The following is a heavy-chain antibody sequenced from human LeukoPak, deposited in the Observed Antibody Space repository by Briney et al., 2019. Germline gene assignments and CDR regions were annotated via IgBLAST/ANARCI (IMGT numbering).Heavy chain of an antibody. CDR1: GYTFTSYY. CDR3: ARGGFIGYCSGGSCYTQNAFDI. Sequence: GASVKVSCKASGYTFTSYYMHWVRQAPGQGLEWMGIINPSGGSTSYAQKFQGRVTITRDTSTSTVYMELSSLRSEDTAVYYCARGGFIGYCSGGSCYTQNAFDIWGQGTMVTVSS. CDR2: INPSGGST. J-gene: IGHJ3*02. D-gene: IGHD2-15*01. V-gene: IGHV1-46*01.